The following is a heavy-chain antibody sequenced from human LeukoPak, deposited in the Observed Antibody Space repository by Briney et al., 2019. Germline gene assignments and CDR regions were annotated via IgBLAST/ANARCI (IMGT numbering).Heavy chain of an antibody. CDR3: AKTSFYGDSNYYFDY. V-gene: IGHV3-30-3*01. CDR1: GFTFSSYA. D-gene: IGHD4-17*01. J-gene: IGHJ4*02. Sequence: GGSLRLSCAASGFTFSSYAMHWVRQAPGKGLEWVAVISYGGSNKYYADSVKGRFTISRDNSKNTLYLQMNSLRAEDTAVYYCAKTSFYGDSNYYFDYWGQGTLVTVSS. CDR2: ISYGGSNK.